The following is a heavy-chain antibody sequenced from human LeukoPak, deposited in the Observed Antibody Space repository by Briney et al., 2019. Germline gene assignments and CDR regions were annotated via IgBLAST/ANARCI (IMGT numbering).Heavy chain of an antibody. J-gene: IGHJ4*02. CDR3: AKERSFGTWLGDY. Sequence: GGSLRLSCGASGFTFRSYAMSWVRQAPGKGLEWVSAISGSGGGTYYADSVKGRFTISRDNSKNTLYLQMNSLRAEDTAVYYCAKERSFGTWLGDYWGQGTLVTVSS. CDR1: GFTFRSYA. D-gene: IGHD2/OR15-2a*01. V-gene: IGHV3-23*01. CDR2: ISGSGGGT.